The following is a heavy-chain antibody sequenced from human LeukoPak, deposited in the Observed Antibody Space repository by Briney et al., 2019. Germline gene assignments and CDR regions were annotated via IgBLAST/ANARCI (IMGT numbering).Heavy chain of an antibody. D-gene: IGHD2-2*01. V-gene: IGHV3-23*01. J-gene: IGHJ5*02. CDR1: GFTFSSYA. CDR3: TNEGLPAAISSWFDP. CDR2: ISGSGGST. Sequence: GGSLRLSCAASGFTFSSYAMSWVRQAPGKGLEWVSAISGSGGSTYYADSVKGRFTISRDNSKNTLYLQMNSLRAEDTAVYYCTNEGLPAAISSWFDPWGQGTLVTVSS.